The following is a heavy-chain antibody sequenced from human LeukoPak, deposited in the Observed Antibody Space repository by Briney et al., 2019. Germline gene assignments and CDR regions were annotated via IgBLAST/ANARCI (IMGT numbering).Heavy chain of an antibody. CDR3: ARGEYYYDSSVPVYWFDP. Sequence: ALVKVSCKASGYTFTGYYMHWVRQAPGQGLEWMGWINPNSGGTNYAQKFQGRVTMTRDTSISTAYMELSRLRSDDTAVYYCARGEYYYDSSVPVYWFDPWGQGTLVTVSS. D-gene: IGHD3-22*01. CDR2: INPNSGGT. V-gene: IGHV1-2*02. CDR1: GYTFTGYY. J-gene: IGHJ5*02.